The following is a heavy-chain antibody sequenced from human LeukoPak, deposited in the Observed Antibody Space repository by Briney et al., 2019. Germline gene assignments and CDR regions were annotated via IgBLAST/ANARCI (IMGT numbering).Heavy chain of an antibody. Sequence: PGGSLRLSGAASGFTFSSYAMSWVRQAPGKGLEWVSAISGSGGSTYYADSVKGRFTISRDNSKNTLYLQMNSLRAEDTAVYYCAKDRSGWYSHFDYWGQGTLVTVSS. CDR2: ISGSGGST. CDR1: GFTFSSYA. V-gene: IGHV3-23*01. CDR3: AKDRSGWYSHFDY. D-gene: IGHD6-19*01. J-gene: IGHJ4*02.